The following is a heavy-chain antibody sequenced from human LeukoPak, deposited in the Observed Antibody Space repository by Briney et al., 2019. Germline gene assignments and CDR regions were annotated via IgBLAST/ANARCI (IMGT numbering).Heavy chain of an antibody. CDR3: ARVGKRQWLGRTAEYFQH. CDR2: MNHNSGNK. CDR1: GYTFTSYD. Sequence: ASVKVSCKDSGYTFTSYDMNWGRQAPGQGVEGMGWMNHNSGNKGYEKKFQGRDTMTRTTSITTAYMELSSLRSEDTAVYYCARVGKRQWLGRTAEYFQHWGQGTLVTVSS. J-gene: IGHJ1*01. V-gene: IGHV1-8*01. D-gene: IGHD6-19*01.